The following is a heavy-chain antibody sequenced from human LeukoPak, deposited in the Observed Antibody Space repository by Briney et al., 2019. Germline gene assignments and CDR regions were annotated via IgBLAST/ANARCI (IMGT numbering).Heavy chain of an antibody. CDR1: GYTLTELS. Sequence: ASVKVSCKVSGYTLTELSMHWVRQAPGKGLEWMGGFDPEDGETIYAQKFQGRVTMTEDTSTDTAYMELSSLRSEDTAVYYCATPSYYYDSSGYYPRHFDYWGQGTLVTVSS. CDR3: ATPSYYYDSSGYYPRHFDY. J-gene: IGHJ4*02. CDR2: FDPEDGET. D-gene: IGHD3-22*01. V-gene: IGHV1-24*01.